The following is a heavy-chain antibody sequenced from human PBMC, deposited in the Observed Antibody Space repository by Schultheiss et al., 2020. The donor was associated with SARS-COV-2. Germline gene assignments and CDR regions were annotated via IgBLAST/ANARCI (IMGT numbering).Heavy chain of an antibody. CDR3: ARQGGQYSSSWINRDYYYGMDV. CDR1: GGSISSYY. D-gene: IGHD6-13*01. CDR2: IYYSGST. Sequence: SETLSLTCTVSGGSISSYYWSWIRQPPGKGLEWIGYIYYSGSTYYNPSLKSRVTISVDTSKNQFSLKLSSVTAADTAVYYCARQGGQYSSSWINRDYYYGMDVWGQGTTVTVSS. V-gene: IGHV4-59*08. J-gene: IGHJ6*02.